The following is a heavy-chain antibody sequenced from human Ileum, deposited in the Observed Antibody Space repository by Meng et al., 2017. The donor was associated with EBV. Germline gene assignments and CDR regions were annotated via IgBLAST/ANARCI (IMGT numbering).Heavy chain of an antibody. V-gene: IGHV1-3*01. CDR2: VHAGNGDT. J-gene: IGHJ4*02. Sequence: QVLLVQAWTEVKKSGASVKVSCKASGYSFTSSAIHRVRQAPGQRLEWMGWVHAGNGDTKYSQNFQDRLTIARDTSANTAYMDLSSLRSEDTAVYYCARGNQTYHDYWGQGTLVTVSS. CDR1: GYSFTSSA. CDR3: ARGNQTYHDY. D-gene: IGHD1-14*01.